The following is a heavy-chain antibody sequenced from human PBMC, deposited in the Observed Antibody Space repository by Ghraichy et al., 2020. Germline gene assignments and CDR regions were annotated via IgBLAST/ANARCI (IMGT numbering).Heavy chain of an antibody. J-gene: IGHJ6*02. V-gene: IGHV1-18*01. CDR1: GYTFTSYG. CDR3: AREPPGIAVAGTRDYYYGMDV. CDR2: ISAYNGNT. Sequence: ASVKDSCKASGYTFTSYGISWVRQAPGQGLEWMGWISAYNGNTNYAQKLQGRVTMTTDTSTSTAYMELRSLRSDDTAVYYCAREPPGIAVAGTRDYYYGMDVWGQGTTVTVSS. D-gene: IGHD6-19*01.